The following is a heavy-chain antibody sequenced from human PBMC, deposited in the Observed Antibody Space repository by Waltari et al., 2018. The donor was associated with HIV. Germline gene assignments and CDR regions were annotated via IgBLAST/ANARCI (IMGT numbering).Heavy chain of an antibody. Sequence: QLQLKESGPGLVKPSETLSITCTVSGGPMTSSSYYWGGIRRPPGKGLEWIGSMSYSGSTYQKSSLRSRLTISVDTSKNQFSLKFTSVTAADTAVYYCARSFSGYSNYFDPWGEGTLVTVSS. V-gene: IGHV4-39*01. J-gene: IGHJ5*02. CDR3: ARSFSGYSNYFDP. CDR1: GGPMTSSSYY. CDR2: MSYSGST. D-gene: IGHD4-4*01.